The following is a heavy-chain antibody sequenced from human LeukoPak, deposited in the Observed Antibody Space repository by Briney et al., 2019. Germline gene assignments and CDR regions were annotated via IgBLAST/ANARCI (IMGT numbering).Heavy chain of an antibody. CDR2: IKSKTDGGTT. D-gene: IGHD5-12*01. Sequence: GGSQRLSCAASGFTFRNAWMNWVRQAPGKGLEWVGRIKSKTDGGTTDYAAPVKGRFTISRDDSKNTLYLQMNSLKTEDTAVYYCTTGGTYSGYDLDYWGQGTLVTVSS. CDR3: TTGGTYSGYDLDY. V-gene: IGHV3-15*01. CDR1: GFTFRNAW. J-gene: IGHJ4*02.